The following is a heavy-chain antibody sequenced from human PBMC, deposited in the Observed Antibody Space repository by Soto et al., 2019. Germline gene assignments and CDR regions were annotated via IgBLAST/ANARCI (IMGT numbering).Heavy chain of an antibody. Sequence: TLSLTFTVSGDSMSSGGYYWSWIRQHQGKRLEWIGYIYYSGSTYYNPSLKSRVTISVDTSKNQFSLKLSSVTAADTAVYYCARDGRGYSYGPYYYYSTVWTSGAKGPRSPSP. D-gene: IGHD5-18*01. CDR2: IYYSGST. J-gene: IGHJ6*02. CDR1: GDSMSSGGYY. V-gene: IGHV4-31*03. CDR3: ARDGRGYSYGPYYYYSTVWTS.